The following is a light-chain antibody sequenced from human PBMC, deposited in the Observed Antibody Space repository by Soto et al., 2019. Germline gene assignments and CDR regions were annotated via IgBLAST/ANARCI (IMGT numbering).Light chain of an antibody. V-gene: IGKV3-20*01. CDR2: GAS. CDR3: QQYDSSPLT. CDR1: QSVSSSY. Sequence: ESGLSQSPGTLSLSPGERATLSCRASQSVSSSYLAWYQQKPGQAPRLLMYGASNRATGIPDRFSGSGSGTDFTLTISRLEPEDFAVYYCQQYDSSPLTFGQGSKVAI. J-gene: IGKJ1*01.